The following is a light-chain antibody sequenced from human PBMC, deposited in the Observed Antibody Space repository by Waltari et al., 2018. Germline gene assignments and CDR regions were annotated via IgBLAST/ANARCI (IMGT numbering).Light chain of an antibody. Sequence: DIQMTQSPSTMSASVGDRVTITCRASQSIGSWLAWYQQKPGKAPKLLIYEATSLESGVPSRFSASGSGTEFTLTISSLQHDDFATYYCQRYNSYPITFGPGTKVDI. CDR3: QRYNSYPIT. V-gene: IGKV1-5*03. J-gene: IGKJ3*01. CDR1: QSIGSW. CDR2: EAT.